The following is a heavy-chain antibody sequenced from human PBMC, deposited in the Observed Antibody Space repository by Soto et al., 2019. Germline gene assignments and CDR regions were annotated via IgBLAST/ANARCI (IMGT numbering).Heavy chain of an antibody. V-gene: IGHV1-58*01. CDR2: IVVGSGNT. CDR3: AVQGVGVMGRPFAP. Sequence: SVKVSCKASGFTFTSSAVQWVRQARGQRLEWIGWIVVGSGNTNYAQKFQERVTITRDMSTSTAYMELSSLRSEDTAVYYCAVQGVGVMGRPFAPRGHGTLVXVS. D-gene: IGHD3-16*01. J-gene: IGHJ5*02. CDR1: GFTFTSSA.